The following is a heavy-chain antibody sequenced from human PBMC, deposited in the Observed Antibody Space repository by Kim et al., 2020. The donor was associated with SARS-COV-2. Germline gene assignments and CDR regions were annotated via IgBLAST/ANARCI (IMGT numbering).Heavy chain of an antibody. Sequence: GGSLRLSCTTSGLNFADYAMSWFRQAPGKGLEWVAFIRSKRYDETTEYAASVKGRFIISRDDSKRIAYLQMNGLKTEDTAVYDCTSGPYYYDSAAYYHDYWGQGTLVTVSS. V-gene: IGHV3-49*03. CDR2: IRSKRYDETT. CDR1: GLNFADYA. CDR3: TSGPYYYDSAAYYHDY. D-gene: IGHD3-22*01. J-gene: IGHJ4*02.